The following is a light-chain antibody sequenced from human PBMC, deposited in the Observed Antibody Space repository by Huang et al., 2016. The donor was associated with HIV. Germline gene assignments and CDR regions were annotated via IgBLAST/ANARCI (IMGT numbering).Light chain of an antibody. Sequence: DIVMTQTTLSLSVIAGQPASISCKSSKSLRHTDGKNSLYWYLQNPGQSPHLLIDELSRRRSGVPDRCRGSGSGTDFTLKISRVEAEDVGVYYCMQGRRLPVTFGPGTKVDIK. V-gene: IGKV2-29*02. CDR1: KSLRHTDGKNS. CDR2: ELS. J-gene: IGKJ3*01. CDR3: MQGRRLPVT.